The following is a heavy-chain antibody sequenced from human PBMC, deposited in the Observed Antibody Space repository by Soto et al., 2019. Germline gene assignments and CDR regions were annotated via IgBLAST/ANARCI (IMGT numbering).Heavy chain of an antibody. CDR2: IYYSGST. J-gene: IGHJ5*02. CDR1: GGSISSYY. CDR3: ARAYCSGGSCYSAGGFDP. Sequence: SETLSLTCTVSGGSISSYYWSWIRQPPGKGLDWIGYIYYSGSTNYNPSLKSRVTISVGTSKNQFSLKLSSVTAADTAVYYCARAYCSGGSCYSAGGFDPWGQGTLVTVS. V-gene: IGHV4-59*01. D-gene: IGHD2-15*01.